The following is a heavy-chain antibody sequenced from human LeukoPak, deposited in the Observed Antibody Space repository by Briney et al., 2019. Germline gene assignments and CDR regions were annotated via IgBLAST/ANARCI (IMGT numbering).Heavy chain of an antibody. CDR2: IYHSGST. CDR3: AREAGYCSSTRCYRHFDH. D-gene: IGHD2-2*02. J-gene: IGHJ4*02. CDR1: GGSISSGGYS. Sequence: SETLSLTCAVSGGSISSGGYSWSWIRQPPGKGLEWIGYIYHSGSTYYNPSLKSRVTISVDTSKNQFSLKLSSVTAADTAVYYCAREAGYCSSTRCYRHFDHWGQGTLVTVSS. V-gene: IGHV4-30-2*01.